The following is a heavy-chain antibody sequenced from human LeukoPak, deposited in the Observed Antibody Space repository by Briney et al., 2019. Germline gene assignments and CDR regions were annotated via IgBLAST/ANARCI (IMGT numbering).Heavy chain of an antibody. D-gene: IGHD3-10*01. CDR2: FYTNESP. J-gene: IGHJ5*02. CDR1: GGSISSGDNY. Sequence: SETLSLTCTVSGGSISSGDNYWGWIRQPAGKGLEWIGRFYTNESPNYNPSLKSRVTISVDTSKNQFSLKLSSVTAADTAVYYCARDRSPRGWFDPWGQGTLVTVSS. V-gene: IGHV4-61*02. CDR3: ARDRSPRGWFDP.